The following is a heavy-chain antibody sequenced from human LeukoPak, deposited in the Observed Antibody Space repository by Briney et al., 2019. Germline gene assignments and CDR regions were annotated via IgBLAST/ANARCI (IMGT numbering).Heavy chain of an antibody. CDR3: ARPDYDSSGYADY. V-gene: IGHV3-33*01. J-gene: IGHJ4*02. Sequence: GRSLRLSCAASGFTFSSYGMHWVRQAPGKGLEWVAVIWFDGSNKYYADSVKGRFTISRDNSKNTFYLQMNSLRGEDTAVYYCARPDYDSSGYADYWGQGTLVTVSS. CDR2: IWFDGSNK. D-gene: IGHD3-22*01. CDR1: GFTFSSYG.